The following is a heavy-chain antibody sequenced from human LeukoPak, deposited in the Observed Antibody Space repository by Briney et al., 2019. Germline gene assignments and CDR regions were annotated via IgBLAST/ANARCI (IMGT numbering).Heavy chain of an antibody. CDR1: GYTFSSYS. CDR3: ARRLCPGFDY. J-gene: IGHJ4*02. V-gene: IGHV3-21*01. D-gene: IGHD2-2*01. CDR2: ISSSSSYI. Sequence: GGSLRLSCAASGYTFSSYSMNWVRQAPGQGLEWVSSISSSSSYIYYADSVKGRFTISRDNAKNSLYLQMNSLRAEDTAVYYCARRLCPGFDYWGQGTLVTVS.